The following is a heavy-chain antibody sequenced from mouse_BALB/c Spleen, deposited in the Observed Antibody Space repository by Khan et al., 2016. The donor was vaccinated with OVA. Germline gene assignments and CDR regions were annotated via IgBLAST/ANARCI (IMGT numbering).Heavy chain of an antibody. J-gene: IGHJ2*01. D-gene: IGHD1-1*01. Sequence: VQLQQSGPGLVKPSQSLSLTCTVTGYSITTDYAWNWIRQFPGNKLEWMGFISYSGNTKSNPSLKSRISITRDTAKNQFFLQLKSVTTEDTARYYCARVYGGDFDYWGQGTTLTVSS. CDR2: ISYSGNT. CDR1: GYSITTDYA. CDR3: ARVYGGDFDY. V-gene: IGHV3-2*02.